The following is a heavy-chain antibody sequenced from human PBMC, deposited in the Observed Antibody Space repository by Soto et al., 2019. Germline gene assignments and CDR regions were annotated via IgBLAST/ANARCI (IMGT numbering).Heavy chain of an antibody. Sequence: GGSLRLSCEGSGFPISSYWMHWVRQVPGKGLLCVSRIDEYGNTINYADSVKGRCTISSDHARDTLYLEMNSLRAEDTALYCCTRDVGGRWAYGGPGTLVTVSS. CDR1: GFPISSYW. D-gene: IGHD3-16*01. CDR3: TRDVGGRWAY. V-gene: IGHV3-74*01. CDR2: IDEYGNTI. J-gene: IGHJ4*02.